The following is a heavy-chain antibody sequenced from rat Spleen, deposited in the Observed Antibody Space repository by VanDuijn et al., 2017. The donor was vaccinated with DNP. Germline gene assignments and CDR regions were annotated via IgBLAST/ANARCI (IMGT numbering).Heavy chain of an antibody. CDR1: GFTFSDYY. J-gene: IGHJ2*01. CDR3: TTDFERGY. CDR2: IRYDGGGT. Sequence: EVLVVDSGGGLVQPGGSLKLSCAASGFTFSDYYMAWVRQAPTEGLEWVAYIRYDGGGTFYGDSVKGRFTISRDNAKSTLYLQMDSLRSEDTATYYCTTDFERGYWGQGVMVTVSS. V-gene: IGHV5-20*01. D-gene: IGHD1-11*01.